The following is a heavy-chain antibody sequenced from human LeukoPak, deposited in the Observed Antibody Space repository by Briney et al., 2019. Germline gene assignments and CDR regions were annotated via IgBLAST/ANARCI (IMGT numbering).Heavy chain of an antibody. CDR3: ARGGGYGDYYFDY. J-gene: IGHJ4*02. CDR1: GFTFSSYW. D-gene: IGHD4-17*01. CDR2: IKQDGSEK. V-gene: IGHV3-7*03. Sequence: GSLRLSCAASGFTFSSYWMSWVRQAPGKGLEWVANIKQDGSEKYYVDSVKGRFTISRDNAKNSLYLQMNSLRAEDTAVYYCARGGGYGDYYFDYWGQGTLVTVSS.